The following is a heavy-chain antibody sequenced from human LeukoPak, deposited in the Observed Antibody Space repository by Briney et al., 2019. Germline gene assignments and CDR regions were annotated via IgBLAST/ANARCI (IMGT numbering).Heavy chain of an antibody. V-gene: IGHV4-4*07. Sequence: SETLSLTCTVSGGSISSYYWSWSRQPAGKGLEWIGRIYTSGSTNYNPSLKSRVTMSVDTSKNQFSLKLSSVTAADTAVYYCARGYCSGSSCYSYYYYNYMDVWGKGTTVTVSS. D-gene: IGHD2-15*01. CDR2: IYTSGST. CDR3: ARGYCSGSSCYSYYYYNYMDV. CDR1: GGSISSYY. J-gene: IGHJ6*03.